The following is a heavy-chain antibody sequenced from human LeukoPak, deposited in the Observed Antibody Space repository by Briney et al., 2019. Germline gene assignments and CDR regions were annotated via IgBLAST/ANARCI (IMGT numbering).Heavy chain of an antibody. CDR3: AKTSRYCSSTSCSFFDY. V-gene: IGHV3-23*01. CDR2: ISGSGGST. CDR1: GFTFSSYA. J-gene: IGHJ4*02. Sequence: PGGSLRLSCAASGFTFSSYAMSWVRQAPGKGLEWVSAISGSGGSTYYADSVKGRFTISRDNSKNTLYLQMNSLRAEDTAVYYCAKTSRYCSSTSCSFFDYWGQGTLVTASS. D-gene: IGHD2-2*01.